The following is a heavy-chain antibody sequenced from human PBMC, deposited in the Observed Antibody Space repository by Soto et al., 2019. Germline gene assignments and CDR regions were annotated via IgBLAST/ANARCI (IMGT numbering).Heavy chain of an antibody. V-gene: IGHV3-23*01. CDR3: AKGKSTGDIDWFDP. D-gene: IGHD3-10*01. Sequence: PGGSLRLSCTASGFTLQNYAMAWVRQAPGKGLEWVSTLIGGHYGTAYSYSVKGRFTVSRDNSKNCLYLQMSSLGVEDTAMYFCAKGKSTGDIDWFDPWGQGRLVTVSS. J-gene: IGHJ5*02. CDR1: GFTLQNYA. CDR2: LIGGHYGT.